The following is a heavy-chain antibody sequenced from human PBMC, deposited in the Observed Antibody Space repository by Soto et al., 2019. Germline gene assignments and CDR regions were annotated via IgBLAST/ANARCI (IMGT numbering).Heavy chain of an antibody. Sequence: GGSLRLSCAASGFTFSSYAMSWVRQAPGKGLEWVSAISGSGGSTYYADSVKGRFTISRDNSKNTLYLQMNSLRAEDTAVCYCAKGTRQQPLRDNWFDPWGQGTLVTVSS. CDR1: GFTFSSYA. D-gene: IGHD6-13*01. V-gene: IGHV3-23*01. J-gene: IGHJ5*02. CDR2: ISGSGGST. CDR3: AKGTRQQPLRDNWFDP.